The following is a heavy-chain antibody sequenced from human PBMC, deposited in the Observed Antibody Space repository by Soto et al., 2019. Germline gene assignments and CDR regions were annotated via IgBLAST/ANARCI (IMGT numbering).Heavy chain of an antibody. CDR1: GYPFTNLY. Sequence: QVQLVQSGAEVRRPGASVRISCRASGYPFTNLYIHWVREAPGRGLEWMGLINTSGGDTAYAVEFQDRVTVTRDTSTSTVYIDLRSLRPEDTAVYFCARAQELSGVWGNFRPPFWFDYWGQGTRVTVSS. V-gene: IGHV1-46*01. J-gene: IGHJ4*02. D-gene: IGHD3-16*02. CDR2: INTSGGDT. CDR3: ARAQELSGVWGNFRPPFWFDY.